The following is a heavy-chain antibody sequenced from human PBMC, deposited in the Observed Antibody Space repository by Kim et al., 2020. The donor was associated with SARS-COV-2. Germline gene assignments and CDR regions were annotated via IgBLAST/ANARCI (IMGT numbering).Heavy chain of an antibody. CDR1: GGTFSSYA. Sequence: SVKVSCKASGGTFSSYAISWVRQAPGQGLEWMGGIIPIFGTANYAQKFQGRVTITADESTSTAYMELSSLRSEDTAVYYCARDRPYGGKGFDYWGQGTLVTVSS. J-gene: IGHJ4*02. CDR2: IIPIFGTA. CDR3: ARDRPYGGKGFDY. V-gene: IGHV1-69*13. D-gene: IGHD4-17*01.